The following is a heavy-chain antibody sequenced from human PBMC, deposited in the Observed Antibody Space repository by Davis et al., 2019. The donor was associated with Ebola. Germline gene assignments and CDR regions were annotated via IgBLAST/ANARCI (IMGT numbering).Heavy chain of an antibody. Sequence: GESLKISCAASGFTFYRYEMNWVRQAPGKGLEWVSYISGSATSTFYADSVKGRFTISRDNARDSLYLQMDSLRVEDTAIYYCARDGVDTAMVTLIYYYYGMDVWGQGTTVTVSS. CDR1: GFTFYRYE. CDR3: ARDGVDTAMVTLIYYYYGMDV. V-gene: IGHV3-48*03. CDR2: ISGSATST. D-gene: IGHD5-18*01. J-gene: IGHJ6*02.